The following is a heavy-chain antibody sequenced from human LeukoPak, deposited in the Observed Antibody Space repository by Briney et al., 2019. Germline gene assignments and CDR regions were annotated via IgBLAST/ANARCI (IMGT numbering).Heavy chain of an antibody. CDR2: IYYSWST. V-gene: IGHV4-59*08. Sequence: SETLSLTCTVSSGSISSYYWSWIRQPPGKGLEWIGYIYYSWSTNYNPSLKSPVTISVDTSKNQFSLKLSSVTAADTAVYYCARAGGFTQYCGGDCYPAVIDYWGQGTLVTVSS. CDR3: ARAGGFTQYCGGDCYPAVIDY. D-gene: IGHD2-21*02. CDR1: SGSISSYY. J-gene: IGHJ4*02.